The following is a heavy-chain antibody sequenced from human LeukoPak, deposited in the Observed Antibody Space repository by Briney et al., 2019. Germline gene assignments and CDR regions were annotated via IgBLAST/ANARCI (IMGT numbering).Heavy chain of an antibody. D-gene: IGHD4-11*01. CDR3: ARDGDYSKVNDLHAFDI. CDR2: IYSGGST. CDR1: GFTVSSNY. J-gene: IGHJ3*02. Sequence: GGSLRLSCAASGFTVSSNYMSWVRQAPGKGLEWVSVIYSGGSTYYADSVKGRFTISRDNSKNTLYLQMNSPRAEDTAVYYCARDGDYSKVNDLHAFDIWGQGTMVTVPS. V-gene: IGHV3-66*01.